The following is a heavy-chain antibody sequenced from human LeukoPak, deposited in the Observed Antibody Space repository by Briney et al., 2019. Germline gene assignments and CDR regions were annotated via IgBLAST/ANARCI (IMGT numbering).Heavy chain of an antibody. CDR3: LTGVRKNDH. D-gene: IGHD3-9*01. CDR1: GFTFSAYG. V-gene: IGHV3-23*01. J-gene: IGHJ4*02. CDR2: IGNTGGGT. Sequence: GGSLRLSCAASGFTFSAYGMSWVRQAPGKGLEWVSAIGNTGGGTYYADSLKGRLTISRDNSNNTLYLQMNSLTADDTADYYFLTGVRKNDHCGQGTLVIVSS.